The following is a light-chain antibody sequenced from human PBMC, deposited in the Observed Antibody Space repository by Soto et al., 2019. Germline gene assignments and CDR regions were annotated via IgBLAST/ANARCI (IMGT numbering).Light chain of an antibody. CDR3: SSYTSSSTVV. V-gene: IGLV2-14*01. Sequence: QSALTQPASVSGSPGQSITISCTGTSSDIGAYNYVSWYQQHPGKAPKLMIYDVSNRPSGVSNRFSGSKSGHTASLTISGLQAEDEADYYCSSYTSSSTVVFGGRTKLTVL. CDR2: DVS. J-gene: IGLJ2*01. CDR1: SSDIGAYNY.